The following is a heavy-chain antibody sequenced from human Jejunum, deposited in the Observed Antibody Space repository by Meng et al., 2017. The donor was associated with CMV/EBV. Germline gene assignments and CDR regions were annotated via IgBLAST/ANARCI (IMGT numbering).Heavy chain of an antibody. CDR1: GFAFSTYA. CDR3: AKLLSSDLDF. Sequence: QVRLVDRGGGAVPPGGSLGRSRAASGFAFSTYAIHWVRQATGKGLEWVAFIRYDGSDEYYADSVKGRFTISRYNSKNTLFLQMNSLRPEDTAVYYCAKLLSSDLDFWGQGTLVTVSS. D-gene: IGHD6-25*01. CDR2: IRYDGSDE. V-gene: IGHV3-30*02. J-gene: IGHJ4*02.